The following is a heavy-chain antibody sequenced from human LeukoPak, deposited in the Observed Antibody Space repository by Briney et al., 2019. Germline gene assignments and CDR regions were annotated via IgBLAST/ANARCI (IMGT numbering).Heavy chain of an antibody. V-gene: IGHV4-61*02. D-gene: IGHD3-10*01. Sequence: SETLSLTCTVSGGSISSGSYYWSWIRQPAGKGLEWIGRIYTSGSTNYNPSLKSRVTISVDTSKNQFSLKLSSVTAADTAVYYCAREWISGSGSPTDYWGQGTLVTVSS. CDR1: GGSISSGSYY. J-gene: IGHJ4*02. CDR2: IYTSGST. CDR3: AREWISGSGSPTDY.